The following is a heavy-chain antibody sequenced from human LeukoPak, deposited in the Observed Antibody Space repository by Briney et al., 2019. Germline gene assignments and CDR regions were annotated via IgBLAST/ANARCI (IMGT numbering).Heavy chain of an antibody. J-gene: IGHJ6*03. Sequence: ASVKVSCKASGYSFSTHWMHWVRQAPGQGLEWMGIINPSGGFTSYAQKLQGRVTMTRDTSISTAYMELSRLRSDDTAVYYCARVNREDKGYYYYYMDVWGKGTTVTVSS. CDR3: ARVNREDKGYYYYYMDV. CDR2: INPSGGFT. CDR1: GYSFSTHW. V-gene: IGHV1-46*01. D-gene: IGHD1-14*01.